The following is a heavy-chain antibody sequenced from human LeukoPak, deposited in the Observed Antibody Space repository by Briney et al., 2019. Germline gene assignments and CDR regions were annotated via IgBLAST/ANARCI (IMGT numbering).Heavy chain of an antibody. J-gene: IGHJ5*02. CDR3: ARQTAEDCSSTSCYIRNWFDP. V-gene: IGHV4-38-2*01. CDR1: GYSISSGYY. D-gene: IGHD2-2*02. Sequence: KPSETLSLTCAVSGYSISSGYYWGWIRQPPGKGREWIGSIYHSGSTYYNPSINSRVTISVDTSKNQLSLKLSSVSAGDTAVYYCARQTAEDCSSTSCYIRNWFDPWGQGTLVTVSS. CDR2: IYHSGST.